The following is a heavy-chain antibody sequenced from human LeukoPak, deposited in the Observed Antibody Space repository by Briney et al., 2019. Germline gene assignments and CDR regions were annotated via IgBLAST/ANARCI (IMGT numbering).Heavy chain of an antibody. D-gene: IGHD3-22*01. J-gene: IGHJ1*01. CDR1: GFTFSSYA. V-gene: IGHV3-30-3*01. CDR2: ISYDGSNK. CDR3: ARDLGSSGYYYIPFQH. Sequence: PGRSLRLSCAASGFTFSSYAMHWVRQAPGKGLEWVAVISYDGSNKYYADSVKGRFTISRDNSKNTLYLQMNSLRAEDTAVYYCARDLGSSGYYYIPFQHWGQGTLVTVSS.